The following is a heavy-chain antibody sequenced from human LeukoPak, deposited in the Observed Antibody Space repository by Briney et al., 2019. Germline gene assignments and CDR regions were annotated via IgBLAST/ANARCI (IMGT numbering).Heavy chain of an antibody. Sequence: PGGSLRLSCTASRFTFSRYGMHWVRQAPGKGLEWVAVISYDGSNKYYADSVKGRFTISRDNSKNTLYLQMNSLRAEDTAVYYCAKGYYYDSSGSQYYFDYWGQGTLVTVSS. CDR3: AKGYYYDSSGSQYYFDY. CDR2: ISYDGSNK. D-gene: IGHD3-22*01. CDR1: RFTFSRYG. V-gene: IGHV3-30*18. J-gene: IGHJ4*02.